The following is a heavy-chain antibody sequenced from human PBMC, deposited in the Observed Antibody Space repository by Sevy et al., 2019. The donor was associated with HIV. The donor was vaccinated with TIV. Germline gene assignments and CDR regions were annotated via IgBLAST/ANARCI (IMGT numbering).Heavy chain of an antibody. CDR1: GFTFSNAW. CDR2: IKSKTDGGTT. J-gene: IGHJ4*02. Sequence: GGSLRLSCAASGFTFSNAWMSWVRQAPGKGLEWVGRIKSKTDGGTTDYAAPVKGRFTISRDDSKNTLYLQMNSLKTEDTAVYYCTAYGDYEGAFDYWGQGTLVTVSS. CDR3: TAYGDYEGAFDY. D-gene: IGHD4-17*01. V-gene: IGHV3-15*01.